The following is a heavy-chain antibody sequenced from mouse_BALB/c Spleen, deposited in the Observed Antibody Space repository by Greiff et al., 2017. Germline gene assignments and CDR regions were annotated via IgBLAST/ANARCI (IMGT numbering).Heavy chain of an antibody. CDR1: GFSLTSYG. CDR3: ASYYYGSSFYYYAMDY. Sequence: VKLMESGPGLVAPSQSLSITCTVSGFSLTSYGVHWVRQSPGKGLEWLGVIWSGGSTDYNAAFISRLSISKDNSKSQVFFKMNSLQANDTAIYYCASYYYGSSFYYYAMDYWGQGTSVTVSS. V-gene: IGHV2-2*02. CDR2: IWSGGST. J-gene: IGHJ4*01. D-gene: IGHD1-1*01.